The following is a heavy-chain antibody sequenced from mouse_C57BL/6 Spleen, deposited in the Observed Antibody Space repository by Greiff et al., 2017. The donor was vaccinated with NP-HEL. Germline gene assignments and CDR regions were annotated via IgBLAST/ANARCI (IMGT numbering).Heavy chain of an antibody. D-gene: IGHD2-4*01. V-gene: IGHV1-55*01. CDR1: GYTFTSYW. CDR2: IYPGSGST. CDR3: AKIYYDYDGYYFDY. J-gene: IGHJ2*01. Sequence: QVQLQQPGAELVKPGASVKMSCKASGYTFTSYWITWVKQRPGQGLEWIGDIYPGSGSTNYNEKFKSKATLTVDTSSSTAYMQLSSLTSEDSAVYYCAKIYYDYDGYYFDYWGQGTTLTVSS.